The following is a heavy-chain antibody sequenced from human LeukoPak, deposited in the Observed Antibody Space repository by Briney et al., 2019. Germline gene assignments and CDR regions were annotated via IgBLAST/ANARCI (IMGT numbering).Heavy chain of an antibody. D-gene: IGHD6-13*01. Sequence: SGGSLRLSCAASGFNVSSNYMTWIRQAPGKGLEWVSLIYGADAAYYAESVRGRFIISRDNLKNTLFLQMNSLRVEDTALYYCVTSTGQQFIPYDYWGQGTHVTVSS. J-gene: IGHJ4*02. CDR3: VTSTGQQFIPYDY. CDR1: GFNVSSNY. CDR2: IYGADAA. V-gene: IGHV3-66*02.